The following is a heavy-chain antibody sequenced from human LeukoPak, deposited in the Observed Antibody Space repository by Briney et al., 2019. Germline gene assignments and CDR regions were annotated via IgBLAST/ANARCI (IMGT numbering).Heavy chain of an antibody. CDR1: GYTFTSYG. V-gene: IGHV1-18*01. CDR3: ARVDLDYAGIVVVVAATPLGY. CDR2: ISAYNGNT. J-gene: IGHJ4*02. D-gene: IGHD2-15*01. Sequence: ASVKVSCKASGYTFTSYGISWVRQAPGQGLEWMGWISAYNGNTNYAQKLQGRVTMTTDTSTSTAHMELRSLRSDDTAVYYCARVDLDYAGIVVVVAATPLGYWGQGTLVTVSS.